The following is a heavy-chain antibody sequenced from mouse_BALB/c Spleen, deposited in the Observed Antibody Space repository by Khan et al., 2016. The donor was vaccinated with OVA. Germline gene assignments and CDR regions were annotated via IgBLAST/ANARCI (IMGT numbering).Heavy chain of an antibody. J-gene: IGHJ3*01. CDR2: IDPFNGDT. Sequence: EVQLQESGPELMKPGTSVKISCKASGYSFTSYYIHWVKQSHGKSIEWIGYIDPFNGDTTYNQKFKGKATLTVDKSYSKAYMHLNSLTSEDSAVNYCARHGYVAWFAYWGQGTLVTVSA. D-gene: IGHD2-2*01. V-gene: IGHV1S135*01. CDR1: GYSFTSYY. CDR3: ARHGYVAWFAY.